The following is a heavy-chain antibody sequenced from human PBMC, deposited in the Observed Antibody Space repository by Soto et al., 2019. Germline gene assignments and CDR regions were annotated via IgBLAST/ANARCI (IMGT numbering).Heavy chain of an antibody. J-gene: IGHJ4*02. CDR1: GGSISSYY. V-gene: IGHV4-4*07. CDR3: AGDDGGGIAAAAFDY. CDR2: IYTSGST. D-gene: IGHD6-13*01. Sequence: QVQLQESGPGLVKPSETLSLTCTVSGGSISSYYWSWIRQPAGKGLEWIGRIYTSGSTNYNPSLKRRATMSVDTSKNQFSLKLSSVTAADTAVYYGAGDDGGGIAAAAFDYWGQGTLVTVSS.